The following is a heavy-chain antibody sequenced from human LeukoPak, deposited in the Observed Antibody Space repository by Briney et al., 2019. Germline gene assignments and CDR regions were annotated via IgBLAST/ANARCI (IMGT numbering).Heavy chain of an antibody. CDR1: GGSISSDGYY. V-gene: IGHV4-31*03. D-gene: IGHD3-16*01. Sequence: SETLSLTCTVSGGSISSDGYYWSWIRQLPGKGLEYIGYIYYSGSTYYNPSLKSRVTISVDTSKNQFSLKLSSVTAADTAVYYCARDNWGGRAHDYWGQGTLVTVSS. CDR3: ARDNWGGRAHDY. J-gene: IGHJ4*02. CDR2: IYYSGST.